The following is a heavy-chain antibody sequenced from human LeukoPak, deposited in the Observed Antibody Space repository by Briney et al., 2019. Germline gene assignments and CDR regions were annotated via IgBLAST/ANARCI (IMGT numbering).Heavy chain of an antibody. CDR1: GGFISSYY. V-gene: IGHV4-59*01. J-gene: IGHJ3*02. D-gene: IGHD3-10*01. CDR2: IYYSGST. Sequence: SETLPLTCTVSGGFISSYYWSWIRQPPGKGLEWIGYIYYSGSTNYNPSLKSRVTISVDTSKNQFFLKLSSVTAADTAVYYCARGSASAPTDI. CDR3: ARGSASAPTDI.